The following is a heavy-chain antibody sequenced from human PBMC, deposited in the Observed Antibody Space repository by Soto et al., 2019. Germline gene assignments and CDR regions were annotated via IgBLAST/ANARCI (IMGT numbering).Heavy chain of an antibody. Sequence: EVQLLESGGGLVQPGGSLRLSCAASGFTFSSYAMKWVSQAPGKGLEWVSLIGESGTPTYYADSVKGRFAISRDNSGNTLFLEMYSLRAEDTAVYYCARYIPGVRYYGMDVWGQGTTVTVSS. V-gene: IGHV3-23*01. J-gene: IGHJ6*02. CDR3: ARYIPGVRYYGMDV. CDR2: IGESGTPT. D-gene: IGHD5-18*01. CDR1: GFTFSSYA.